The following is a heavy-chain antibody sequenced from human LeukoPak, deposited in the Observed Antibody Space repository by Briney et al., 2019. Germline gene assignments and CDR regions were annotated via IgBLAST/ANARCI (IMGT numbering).Heavy chain of an antibody. V-gene: IGHV1-2*02. Sequence: GGSLRLSCAASGFTFSSYGMHWVRQAPGQGLEWMGWINPNSGGTNYAQKFQGRVTMTRDTSISTAYMELSRLRSDDTAVYYCARALRFLEWLPYMDVWGKGTTVTVSS. D-gene: IGHD3-3*01. CDR3: ARALRFLEWLPYMDV. CDR2: INPNSGGT. J-gene: IGHJ6*03. CDR1: GFTFSSYG.